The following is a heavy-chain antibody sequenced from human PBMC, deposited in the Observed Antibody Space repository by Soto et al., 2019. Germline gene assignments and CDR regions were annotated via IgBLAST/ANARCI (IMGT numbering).Heavy chain of an antibody. Sequence: SVKVSCKASGGTFSSYAISWVRQAPGQGLEWMGGIIPIFGTANYAQKFQGRVTITADESTSTAYMELSSLRSEDTAVYYCARERADSSSWFYGMDVWGHGTTVTIS. CDR3: ARERADSSSWFYGMDV. D-gene: IGHD6-13*01. CDR1: GGTFSSYA. V-gene: IGHV1-69*13. J-gene: IGHJ6*02. CDR2: IIPIFGTA.